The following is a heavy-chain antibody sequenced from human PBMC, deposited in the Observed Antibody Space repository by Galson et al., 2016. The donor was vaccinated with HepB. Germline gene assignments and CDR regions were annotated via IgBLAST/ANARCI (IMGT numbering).Heavy chain of an antibody. D-gene: IGHD6-19*01. V-gene: IGHV1-69*04. Sequence: SVKVSCKASGDTFRTYAISWVRQAPGQGLEWMGRIIPSLGIAHCAQKFEDRVTITADKSTSTAYMEMSSLRSEDTAVYYCARHISGWSTLGHWFDPWGQGTLVIVSS. CDR2: IIPSLGIA. CDR3: ARHISGWSTLGHWFDP. CDR1: GDTFRTYA. J-gene: IGHJ5*02.